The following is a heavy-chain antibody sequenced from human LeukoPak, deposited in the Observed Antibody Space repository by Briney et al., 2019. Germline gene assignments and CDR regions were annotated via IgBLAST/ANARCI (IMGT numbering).Heavy chain of an antibody. CDR3: ARAEGELYPNWFDP. D-gene: IGHD3-16*01. Sequence: ASVKVSCKASGYTFTSYGISWVRQAPGQGLEWMGWISAYDGNTNYAQKLQGRVTMTTDTSTSTAYMELRSLRSDDTAVYYCARAEGELYPNWFDPWGQGTLVTVSS. V-gene: IGHV1-18*01. J-gene: IGHJ5*02. CDR2: ISAYDGNT. CDR1: GYTFTSYG.